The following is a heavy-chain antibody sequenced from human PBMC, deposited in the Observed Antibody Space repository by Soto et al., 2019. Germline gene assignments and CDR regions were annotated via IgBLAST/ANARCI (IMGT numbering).Heavy chain of an antibody. V-gene: IGHV4-31*03. D-gene: IGHD6-13*01. CDR1: GGSISSGGYY. CDR2: IYYSGST. Sequence: QVQLQESGPGLVKPSQTLSLTCTVSGGSISSGGYYCSWIRQHPGKCLEWIGYIYYSGSTYYNPSLKSRVTISVDKSKNKFSLKLSSVTAADTAVYYCARSFGVAADGPFDYWGQGTLVTVSS. J-gene: IGHJ4*02. CDR3: ARSFGVAADGPFDY.